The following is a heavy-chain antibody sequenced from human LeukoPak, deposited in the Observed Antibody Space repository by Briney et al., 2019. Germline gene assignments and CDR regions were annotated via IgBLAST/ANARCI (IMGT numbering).Heavy chain of an antibody. D-gene: IGHD3-22*01. V-gene: IGHV1-69*04. CDR1: GGTFSSYA. CDR3: ARPMSPYYYDSSGPFDY. CDR2: IIPILGIA. J-gene: IGHJ4*02. Sequence: SVKVSCKASGGTFSSYAISWVRQAPGQGLEWMGRIIPILGIANYAQRFQGRVTITADKSTSTAYMELSSLRSEDTAVYYCARPMSPYYYDSSGPFDYWGQGTLVTVSS.